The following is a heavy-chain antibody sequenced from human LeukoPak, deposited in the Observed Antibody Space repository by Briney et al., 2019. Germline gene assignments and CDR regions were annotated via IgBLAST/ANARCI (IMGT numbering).Heavy chain of an antibody. Sequence: SETLSLTCTVSGGSISSYYWSWIRQPPGKGLEWIGYTYYSGSTNYNPSLKSRVTISVDTSKNQFSLKLSSVTAADTAVYYCARVATTVTLFDYWGQGTLVTVSS. CDR1: GGSISSYY. J-gene: IGHJ4*02. CDR3: ARVATTVTLFDY. D-gene: IGHD4-17*01. V-gene: IGHV4-59*01. CDR2: TYYSGST.